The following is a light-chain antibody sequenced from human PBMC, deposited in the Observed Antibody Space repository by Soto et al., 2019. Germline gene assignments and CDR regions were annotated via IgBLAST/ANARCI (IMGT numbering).Light chain of an antibody. J-gene: IGKJ1*01. CDR3: QQYNLYPT. V-gene: IGKV1-5*01. Sequence: DIQMTQSPSSLSASVEDRVTITCRASQSISSWLAWYQQKPGKAPKLLIYDASTLESGVPSRFSGSGPATAFTLTISILQPDDFATYYFQQYNLYPTCGQGTKVDIK. CDR2: DAS. CDR1: QSISSW.